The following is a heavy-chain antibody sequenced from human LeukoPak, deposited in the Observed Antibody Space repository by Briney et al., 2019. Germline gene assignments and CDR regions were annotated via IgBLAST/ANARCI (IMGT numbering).Heavy chain of an antibody. CDR2: IYSSGSN. D-gene: IGHD5-12*01. J-gene: IGHJ4*02. CDR1: GGSISGYF. V-gene: IGHV4-4*07. Sequence: SETLSLTCTVSGGSISGYFWTWIRQPAGKGLEWIGRIYSSGSNNYNPSLKSRVTMSLDTSKNHFSLNLTSATAADTAVYYCAREPTSGREPTSGRPLDYWGQGTLVTVSS. CDR3: AREPTSGREPTSGRPLDY.